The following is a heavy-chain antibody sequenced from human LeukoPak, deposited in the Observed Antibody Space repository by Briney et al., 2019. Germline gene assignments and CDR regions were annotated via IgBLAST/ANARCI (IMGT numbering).Heavy chain of an antibody. J-gene: IGHJ4*02. CDR3: AKYYSDSSSYIDY. V-gene: IGHV3-23*01. Sequence: GGSLRLSCAASGFTFSTYAMSWVRQAPGKGLEWVSAISGSGGSTYYADSVRGRFTISRDSSKNTLYLQMNSLRAEDTAEYYCAKYYSDSSSYIDYWGQGTLVTVSS. D-gene: IGHD3-22*01. CDR2: ISGSGGST. CDR1: GFTFSTYA.